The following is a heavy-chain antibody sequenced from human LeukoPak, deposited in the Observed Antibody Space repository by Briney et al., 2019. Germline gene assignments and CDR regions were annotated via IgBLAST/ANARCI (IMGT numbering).Heavy chain of an antibody. CDR3: ARDLYDFWSGSGY. CDR1: GGTFSSYA. J-gene: IGHJ4*02. V-gene: IGHV1-69*13. Sequence: GASVKLSCKASGGTFSSYAISWVRQAPGQGLEWMGGIIPIFGTANYAQKFQGRVTITADESTSTAYMELSSMRSEDTAVYYCARDLYDFWSGSGYWVQGTLVTDSS. D-gene: IGHD3-3*01. CDR2: IIPIFGTA.